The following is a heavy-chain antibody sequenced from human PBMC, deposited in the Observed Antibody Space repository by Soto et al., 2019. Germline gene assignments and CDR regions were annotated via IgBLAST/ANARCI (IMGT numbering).Heavy chain of an antibody. Sequence: SETLSLTCAVYGGSFSGYYWSWIRQPPGKGLEWIGEINHSGSTKYSPSFEGQIIMSVDMSISTAYLQLNSLKASDTATYFCARSGGYAYDSPIPEHFFDYWGQGTLVTVSS. CDR3: ARSGGYAYDSPIPEHFFDY. J-gene: IGHJ4*02. V-gene: IGHV4-34*10. CDR2: INHSGST. D-gene: IGHD5-18*01. CDR1: GGSFSGYY.